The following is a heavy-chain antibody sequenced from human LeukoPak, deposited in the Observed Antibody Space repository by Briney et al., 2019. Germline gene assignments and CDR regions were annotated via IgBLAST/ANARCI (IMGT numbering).Heavy chain of an antibody. V-gene: IGHV3-53*01. CDR2: IYSGGST. J-gene: IGHJ3*02. CDR1: GFTVGSNY. CDR3: AREGPTNAFDI. Sequence: GGSRRLSCAPSGFTVGSNYMSWVRQAPGRGLEWVSVIYSGGSTYYADSVKGRFTISRDNSKNTLYLQMNSLRAEDTAVYYCAREGPTNAFDIWGQGTMVTVSS. D-gene: IGHD1-26*01.